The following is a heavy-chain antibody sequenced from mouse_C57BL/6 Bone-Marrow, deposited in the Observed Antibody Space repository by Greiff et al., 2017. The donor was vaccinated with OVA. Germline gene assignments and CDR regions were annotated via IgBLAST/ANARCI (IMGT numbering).Heavy chain of an antibody. CDR3: ARPSFTTVVVPLDY. V-gene: IGHV5-9*01. D-gene: IGHD1-1*01. CDR2: ISGGGGNT. CDR1: GFTFSSYT. J-gene: IGHJ2*01. Sequence: EVKLMESGGGLVKPGGSLKLSCAASGFTFSSYTMSWVRQTPEKRLEWVATISGGGGNTYYPDSVKGRFTISRDNAKNTLYLQMSSLRSEDTALYYCARPSFTTVVVPLDYWGQGTTLTVSS.